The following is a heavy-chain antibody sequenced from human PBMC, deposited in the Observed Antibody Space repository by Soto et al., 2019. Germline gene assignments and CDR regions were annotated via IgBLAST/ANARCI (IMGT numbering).Heavy chain of an antibody. CDR1: GGSVSSESYY. D-gene: IGHD2-21*01. J-gene: IGHJ5*02. CDR2: VETSGSP. CDR3: ARERVDSHWIDP. Sequence: PSETLSLTCSVSGGSVSSESYYWSWIRQTPGKGLEWIGNVETSGSPNYNPSLKSRVTLSVDTSKNQFSLKLSSVTGADTAVYYCARERVDSHWIDPWGRGTLVTVSS. V-gene: IGHV4-61*01.